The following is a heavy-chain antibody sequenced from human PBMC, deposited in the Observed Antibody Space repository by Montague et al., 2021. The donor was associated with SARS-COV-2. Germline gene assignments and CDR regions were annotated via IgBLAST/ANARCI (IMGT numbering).Heavy chain of an antibody. Sequence: SETLSLTCTVSGGSISCSSYSWGWMRHPPGLELVWFGYIKYNGSTYYTPSLKSRVTISVDTSQNQFSLKLSSVTAADTAVDYCARVGRKQLVRLSGMDVWGQGTTVTVSS. CDR2: IKYNGST. V-gene: IGHV4-39*07. CDR1: GGSISCSSYS. D-gene: IGHD6-13*01. CDR3: ARVGRKQLVRLSGMDV. J-gene: IGHJ6*02.